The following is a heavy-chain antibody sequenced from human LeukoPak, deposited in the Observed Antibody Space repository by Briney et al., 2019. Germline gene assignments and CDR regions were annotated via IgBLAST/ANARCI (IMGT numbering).Heavy chain of an antibody. Sequence: SETLSLTCAVSGGSISSYYWSWIRQPPGKGLEWIGYIYYSGSTNYNPSLKSRVTISVDTSKNQFSLKLSSVTAADTAVYYCARGGSIAAAGRYFDYWGQGTLVTVSS. CDR2: IYYSGST. V-gene: IGHV4-59*12. D-gene: IGHD6-13*01. CDR3: ARGGSIAAAGRYFDY. CDR1: GGSISSYY. J-gene: IGHJ4*02.